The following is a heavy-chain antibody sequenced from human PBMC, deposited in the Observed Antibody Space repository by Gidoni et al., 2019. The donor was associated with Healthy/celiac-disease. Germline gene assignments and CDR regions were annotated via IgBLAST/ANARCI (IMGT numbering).Heavy chain of an antibody. CDR2: IYSGGST. CDR3: ASAARGFGWLGY. CDR1: GFTVSSNY. V-gene: IGHV3-66*01. Sequence: EVQLVESGGGLVQPGGSLRLSCAAHGFTVSSNYMSWVRQAPGKGLEWVSVIYSGGSTYYADSVKGRFTISRDNSKNTLYLQMNSLRAEDTAVYYCASAARGFGWLGYWGQGTLVTVSS. D-gene: IGHD6-6*01. J-gene: IGHJ4*02.